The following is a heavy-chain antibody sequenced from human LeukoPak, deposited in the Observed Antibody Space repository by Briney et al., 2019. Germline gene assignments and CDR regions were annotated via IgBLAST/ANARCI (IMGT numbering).Heavy chain of an antibody. CDR2: INHSGST. V-gene: IGHV4-34*01. D-gene: IGHD1-14*01. Sequence: SETLSLTCAVYGGSFSGYYWSWIRQPPGKGLEWIGEINHSGSTNYNPSLKSRVTISVDTSKNQFSLKLSSVTAADTAAYYCARGSGTSPSYYYYYMDVWGKGTTVTISS. CDR3: ARGSGTSPSYYYYYMDV. CDR1: GGSFSGYY. J-gene: IGHJ6*03.